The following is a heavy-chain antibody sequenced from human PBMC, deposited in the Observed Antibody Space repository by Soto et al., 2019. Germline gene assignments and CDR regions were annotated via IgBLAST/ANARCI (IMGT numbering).Heavy chain of an antibody. CDR2: ISYDGSNK. CDR3: AKDRTPGFWEWAILGGMDV. D-gene: IGHD3-3*01. J-gene: IGHJ6*02. CDR1: GFTFSSYG. Sequence: GGSLRLSCAASGFTFSSYGMDWVRQAPGKXLEWVAVISYDGSNKYYADSVKGRFTISRDNSKNTLYLQMNSLRAEDTAVYYCAKDRTPGFWEWAILGGMDVWGQGTTVTVSS. V-gene: IGHV3-30*18.